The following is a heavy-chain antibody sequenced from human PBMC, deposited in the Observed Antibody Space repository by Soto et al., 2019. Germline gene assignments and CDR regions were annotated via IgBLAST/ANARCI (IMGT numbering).Heavy chain of an antibody. J-gene: IGHJ4*02. V-gene: IGHV3-74*01. CDR3: AVAVAGPTAISY. D-gene: IGHD6-19*01. CDR1: GFTFSSYW. CDR2: INSDGSST. Sequence: EVQLVESGGGLVQPGGSLRLSCAASGFTFSSYWMHWVRQAPGKGLVWVSRINSDGSSTSYSDSVKGRFTISRDNAKNTLYLQMNSLRAEDTAVYYCAVAVAGPTAISYWCQGTLVTVSS.